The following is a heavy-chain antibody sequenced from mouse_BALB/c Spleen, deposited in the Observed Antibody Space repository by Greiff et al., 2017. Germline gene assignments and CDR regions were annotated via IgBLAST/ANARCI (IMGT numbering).Heavy chain of an antibody. D-gene: IGHD2-1*01. V-gene: IGHV1S56*01. CDR2: IFPGDGST. Sequence: QVQLQQSGAELVKPGASVKLSCKASGYTFTSYDINWVRQRPEQGLEWIGWIFPGDGSTKYNEKFKGKATLTTDKSSSTAYMQLSRLTSEDSAVYFCARLRPGNYGGYFDVWGAGTTVTVSS. J-gene: IGHJ1*01. CDR3: ARLRPGNYGGYFDV. CDR1: GYTFTSYD.